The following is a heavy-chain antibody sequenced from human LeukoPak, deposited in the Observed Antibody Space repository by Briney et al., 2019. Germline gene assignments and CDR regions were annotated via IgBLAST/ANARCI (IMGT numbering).Heavy chain of an antibody. CDR3: AREYSYGHGFDY. D-gene: IGHD5-18*01. J-gene: IGHJ4*02. CDR2: IYYSGST. Sequence: SETLSLTCTVSGGSISSYYWSWIRQPQGKGLEWIGYIYYSGSTNYNPSLKSRVTISVDTSKNQFSLKLSSVTAADTAVYYCAREYSYGHGFDYWGQGTLVTVSS. CDR1: GGSISSYY. V-gene: IGHV4-59*01.